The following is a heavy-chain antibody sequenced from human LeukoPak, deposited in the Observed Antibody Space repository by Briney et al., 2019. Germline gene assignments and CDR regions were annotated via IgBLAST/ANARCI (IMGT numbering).Heavy chain of an antibody. V-gene: IGHV4-61*02. CDR1: GGSISSGTYY. CDR2: IYTSGST. Sequence: SQTLSLTCTVSGGSISSGTYYWSWIRQPAGKGLEWIGRIYTSGSTNYNPSLQSRVTISVDTSKNQFSLKLSSVTAADTAVYYCARDLHDSSGYYSRYYYYYYMDVWGKGTTVTIS. CDR3: ARDLHDSSGYYSRYYYYYYMDV. D-gene: IGHD3-22*01. J-gene: IGHJ6*03.